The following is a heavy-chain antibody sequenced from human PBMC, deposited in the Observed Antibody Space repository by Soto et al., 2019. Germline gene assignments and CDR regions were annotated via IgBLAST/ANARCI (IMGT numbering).Heavy chain of an antibody. J-gene: IGHJ4*02. CDR3: ASIVVVLY. CDR2: ISYDGSNK. CDR1: GFTFSSYA. Sequence: QVQLVESGGGVVQPGRSLRLSCAASGFTFSSYAMHWVRQAPGKGLEWVAVISYDGSNKYYADSVKGRFTISRDNSKNTLYLQMNSLRAEDTAVYYCASIVVVLYWGQGTLVTVSS. V-gene: IGHV3-30-3*01. D-gene: IGHD2-15*01.